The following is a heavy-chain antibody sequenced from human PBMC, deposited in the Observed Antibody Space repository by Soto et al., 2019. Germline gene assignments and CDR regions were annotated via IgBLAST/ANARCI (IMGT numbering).Heavy chain of an antibody. V-gene: IGHV3-30*18. D-gene: IGHD3-3*01. J-gene: IGHJ6*02. CDR2: VSYDGSYK. CDR1: GFTFSTYG. Sequence: QVQLVESGGGVVQPGRSLRLSCAASGFTFSTYGIHWVRQAPGKGLEWVAVVSYDGSYKKYADSVKGRFTISRDNSKNTLDLQMHSLRAEDTAVYYCAKVSSNYDDYYYYGMDVWGQGTTVTVSS. CDR3: AKVSSNYDDYYYYGMDV.